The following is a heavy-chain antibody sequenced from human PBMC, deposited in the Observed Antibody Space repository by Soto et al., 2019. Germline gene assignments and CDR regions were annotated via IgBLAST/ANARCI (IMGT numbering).Heavy chain of an antibody. J-gene: IGHJ4*02. D-gene: IGHD2-15*01. CDR1: GFTFSGFD. CDR3: ARGQEVGAHFFDS. V-gene: IGHV3-13*01. CDR2: IGTAGDT. Sequence: PGGSLRLSCEASGFTFSGFDMHWVRQPTGKGLEWVSTIGTAGDTYYAVSVKGRFTISRDNAKNSLSLQMNSLRAGDTAVYFCARGQEVGAHFFDSWGQGTPVTLSS.